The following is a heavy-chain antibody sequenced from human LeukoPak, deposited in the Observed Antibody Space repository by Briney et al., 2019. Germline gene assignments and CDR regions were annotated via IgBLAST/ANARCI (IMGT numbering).Heavy chain of an antibody. D-gene: IGHD5-12*01. Sequence: GGSLRLSCAASGFTFSTYWMSWVRQAPGKGLEWVANLKQDGSEKYYVDSVKGRFTISRDNAENSLYLQMNSLRAEDTAVYYCARDGATFSGYDWYYYMDVWGKGTTVTVSS. J-gene: IGHJ6*03. V-gene: IGHV3-7*01. CDR2: LKQDGSEK. CDR3: ARDGATFSGYDWYYYMDV. CDR1: GFTFSTYW.